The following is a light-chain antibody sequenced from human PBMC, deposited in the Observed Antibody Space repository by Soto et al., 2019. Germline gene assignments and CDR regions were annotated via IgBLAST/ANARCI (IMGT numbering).Light chain of an antibody. CDR2: KAS. Sequence: DIQMTQSPSTRSASVGDRVTFTCRASQTISSWLAWYQQKPGKAPKLLIYKASNLESGVPSRFSGSGSGTEFTLTISSLQPDDFATYYCQQYNNLWTFGQGTKVDIK. CDR3: QQYNNLWT. J-gene: IGKJ1*01. V-gene: IGKV1-5*03. CDR1: QTISSW.